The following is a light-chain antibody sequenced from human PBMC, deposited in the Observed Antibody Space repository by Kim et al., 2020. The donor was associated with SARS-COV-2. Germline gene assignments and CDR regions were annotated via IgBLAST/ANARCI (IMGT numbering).Light chain of an antibody. J-gene: IGKJ2*02. Sequence: PGERATLSCRASQSVSSNLAWYQQKPGQAPRLLIYGASTRATGIPARFSGSGSGTEFTLTISSLQSEDFAVYYCQQYNNWPPWTFGQGTKLEI. CDR3: QQYNNWPPWT. CDR2: GAS. CDR1: QSVSSN. V-gene: IGKV3-15*01.